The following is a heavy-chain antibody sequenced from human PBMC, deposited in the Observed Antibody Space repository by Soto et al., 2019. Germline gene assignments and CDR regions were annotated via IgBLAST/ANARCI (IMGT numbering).Heavy chain of an antibody. CDR3: ARHSIAAAGTQFDY. D-gene: IGHD6-13*01. CDR2: IYYSGST. J-gene: IGHJ4*02. V-gene: IGHV4-59*08. Sequence: PSETLSLTCTVSGGSISSYYWSWIRQPPGKGLEWIGYIYYSGSTNYNPSLKSRVTISVDTSKNQFSLKLSSVTAADTAVYYCARHSIAAAGTQFDYWGQGTLVTVSS. CDR1: GGSISSYY.